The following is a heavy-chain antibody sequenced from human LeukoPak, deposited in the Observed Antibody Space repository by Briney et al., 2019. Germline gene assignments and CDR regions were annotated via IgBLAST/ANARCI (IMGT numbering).Heavy chain of an antibody. Sequence: GGSLRLSCAASGFTFSDYYMSWIRQAPGKGLEWVSSISSSSSYIYYADSVKGRFTISRDNSKNTLYLQMNSLRAEDTAVYYCAKDQITMVRGVIPPGGLSFDYWGQGTLVTVSS. D-gene: IGHD3-10*01. J-gene: IGHJ4*02. CDR2: ISSSSSYI. V-gene: IGHV3-11*05. CDR3: AKDQITMVRGVIPPGGLSFDY. CDR1: GFTFSDYY.